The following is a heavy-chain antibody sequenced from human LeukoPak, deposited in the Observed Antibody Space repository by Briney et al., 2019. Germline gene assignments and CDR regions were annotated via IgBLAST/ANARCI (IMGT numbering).Heavy chain of an antibody. D-gene: IGHD6-19*01. CDR2: INYDGSST. CDR3: AKSSSGWYINEPLFDY. J-gene: IGHJ4*02. V-gene: IGHV3-74*01. CDR1: GFTFSSYW. Sequence: GGSLRLSCAASGFTFSSYWMHWVRQAPGKGLMWVSRINYDGSSTSYADSVKGRFTISRDNAKNTLYLQMNSLRAEDTAVYYCAKSSSGWYINEPLFDYWGQGTLVTVSS.